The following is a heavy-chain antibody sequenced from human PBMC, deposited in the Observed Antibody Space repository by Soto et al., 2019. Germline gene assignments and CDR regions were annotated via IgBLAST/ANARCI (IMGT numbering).Heavy chain of an antibody. V-gene: IGHV3-74*01. D-gene: IGHD2-15*01. CDR3: ARGDCSGGSCYSLGGMDV. CDR2: INSDGSST. J-gene: IGHJ6*02. Sequence: PGGSLRLSCAASGFTFSSYWMHWVRQAPGKGLVWVSRINSDGSSTSYADSVKGRFTISRDNAKNTLYLQMNSLRAEDTAVYYCARGDCSGGSCYSLGGMDVWGQGTTVTVSS. CDR1: GFTFSSYW.